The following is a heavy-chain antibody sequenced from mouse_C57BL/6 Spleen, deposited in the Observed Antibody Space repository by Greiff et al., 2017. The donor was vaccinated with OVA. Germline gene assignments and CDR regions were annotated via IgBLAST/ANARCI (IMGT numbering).Heavy chain of an antibody. J-gene: IGHJ3*01. Sequence: VQLKESGTVLARPGASVKMSCKTSGYTFTSYWMHWVKQRPGQGLEWIGAIYPGNSDTSYNQKFKGKAKLTAVTSASTAYMELSSLTNEDSAVYYCTGLYGYDLFAYWGQGTLVTVSA. D-gene: IGHD2-2*01. CDR3: TGLYGYDLFAY. CDR1: GYTFTSYW. V-gene: IGHV1-5*01. CDR2: IYPGNSDT.